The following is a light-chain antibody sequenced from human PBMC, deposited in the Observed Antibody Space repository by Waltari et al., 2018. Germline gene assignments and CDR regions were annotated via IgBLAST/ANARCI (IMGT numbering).Light chain of an antibody. V-gene: IGLV3-1*01. CDR3: PAWDSSTAYV. CDR1: KLGDKY. J-gene: IGLJ1*01. Sequence: SYELTQPPSVSVSPGQTASITCSGDKLGDKYACWYQQKPGQSPVLVINQDSRRPSGVPERLPGSNSGNKATLTISGTKAMDEADYYCPAWDSSTAYVFGTGTKVTVL. CDR2: QDS.